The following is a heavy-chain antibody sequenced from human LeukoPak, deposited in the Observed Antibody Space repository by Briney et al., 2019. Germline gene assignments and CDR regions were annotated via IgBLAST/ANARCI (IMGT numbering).Heavy chain of an antibody. CDR1: GYTFTGYY. J-gene: IGHJ5*02. CDR2: VNPNSGGT. CDR3: ARPYCSGGSCYSWLDP. V-gene: IGHV1-2*02. Sequence: GASVKVSCKASGYTFTGYYMHWVRQAPGQGLEWMGWVNPNSGGTNYAQKFQGRVTMTRDTSISTAYMELSRLRSDDTAVYYCARPYCSGGSCYSWLDPWGQGTLVTVSS. D-gene: IGHD2-15*01.